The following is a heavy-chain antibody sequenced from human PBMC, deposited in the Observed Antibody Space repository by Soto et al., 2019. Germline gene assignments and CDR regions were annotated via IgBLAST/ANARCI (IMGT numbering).Heavy chain of an antibody. CDR2: ISTGGGTI. D-gene: IGHD3-10*01. CDR3: ARIGGTFDV. CDR1: GFKFSSYE. V-gene: IGHV3-48*03. Sequence: EVQLVESGGGLVQPGGSLRLSCAASGFKFSSYEMKWVRQAPGKGLEWVSYISTGGGTIYHAESVKGRFTISRDNAKNSLFLQMSSLRVEDTAVYYCARIGGTFDVWGQGTMVTVSS. J-gene: IGHJ3*01.